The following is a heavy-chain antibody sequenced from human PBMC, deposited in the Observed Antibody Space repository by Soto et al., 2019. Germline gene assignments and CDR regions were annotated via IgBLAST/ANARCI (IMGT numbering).Heavy chain of an antibody. CDR2: IYGNDEQ. D-gene: IGHD6-13*01. Sequence: QITLKESGPTLVTPRQTLTLTCTFSGFSLDTRGVGVGWVRQPPEKALEWLALIYGNDEQRLNPSLQSRLTIAKDTPKSQVVLTMTNMDPVDTATYFCAHRLSAAGLFDHWGQGTLVSVSS. V-gene: IGHV2-5*01. CDR1: GFSLDTRGVG. CDR3: AHRLSAAGLFDH. J-gene: IGHJ5*02.